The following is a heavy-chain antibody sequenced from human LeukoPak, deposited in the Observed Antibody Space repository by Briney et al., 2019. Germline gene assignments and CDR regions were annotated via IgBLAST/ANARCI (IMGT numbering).Heavy chain of an antibody. CDR3: ARRTTSVAFDI. CDR1: VGSFSIYG. V-gene: IGHV1-69*06. D-gene: IGHD2-2*01. CDR2: IIPIFGTA. Sequence: ASVTVSFKSSVGSFSIYGISWVRQAPGQGGEWVGGIIPIFGTANYAQKFQDRVNITADKSTSIVYMELSSLRSEDTAVYYCARRTTSVAFDIWGQGTMVTVSS. J-gene: IGHJ3*02.